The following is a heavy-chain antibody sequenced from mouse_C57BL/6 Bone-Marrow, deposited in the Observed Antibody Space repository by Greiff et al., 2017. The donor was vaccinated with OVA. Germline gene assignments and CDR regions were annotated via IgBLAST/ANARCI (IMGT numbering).Heavy chain of an antibody. Sequence: EVKLVESGGGLVKPGGSLKLSCAASGFTFSSYAMSWVRQTPEKRLEWVATISDGGSYTYYPDNVKGRFTISRDNAKNNLYLQMSHLKSEDTAMYYCARDLTTVPAYWGQGTLVTVSA. D-gene: IGHD1-1*01. J-gene: IGHJ3*01. CDR3: ARDLTTVPAY. CDR2: ISDGGSYT. CDR1: GFTFSSYA. V-gene: IGHV5-4*01.